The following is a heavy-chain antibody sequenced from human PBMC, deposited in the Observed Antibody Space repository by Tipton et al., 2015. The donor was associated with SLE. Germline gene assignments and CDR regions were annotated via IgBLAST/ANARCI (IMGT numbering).Heavy chain of an antibody. J-gene: IGHJ5*02. CDR2: ISGSGGST. CDR1: GFTFSSYA. Sequence: SLRLSCAASGFTFSSYAMSWVRQAPGKGLEWVSAISGSGGSTYYADSVKGRFTISRDNSKNTLYLQMNSLRAEDTAVYYCARDSNIAAAVFNWFDPWGQGTLVTVSS. CDR3: ARDSNIAAAVFNWFDP. V-gene: IGHV3-23*01. D-gene: IGHD6-13*01.